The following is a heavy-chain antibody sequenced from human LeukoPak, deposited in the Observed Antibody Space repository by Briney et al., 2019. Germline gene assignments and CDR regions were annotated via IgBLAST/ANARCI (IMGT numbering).Heavy chain of an antibody. CDR3: ARDRITMVRGVAYFDY. D-gene: IGHD3-10*01. CDR2: ISSSSSYI. V-gene: IGHV3-21*01. Sequence: GGSLRLSCAASGFTFSSYSMNWVRQAPGKGLEWVSSISSSSSYIYYADSVKGRFTISRDNAKNSLYLQMNSLRAEGTAVYYCARDRITMVRGVAYFDYWGQGTLVTVSS. CDR1: GFTFSSYS. J-gene: IGHJ4*02.